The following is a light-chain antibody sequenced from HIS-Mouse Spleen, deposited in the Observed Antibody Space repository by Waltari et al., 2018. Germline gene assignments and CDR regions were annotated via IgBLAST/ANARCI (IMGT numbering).Light chain of an antibody. V-gene: IGLV2-14*03. Sequence: QSALTQPASVSGSPGQSITISCTGTSSDVGGYNYVSWYQPHPGKAPKLMIYDVSHRPSGVSNRFSGSKSGNTASLTISGLQAEDEADYYCSSYTSSSTLVVFGGGTKLTVL. J-gene: IGLJ2*01. CDR2: DVS. CDR1: SSDVGGYNY. CDR3: SSYTSSSTLVV.